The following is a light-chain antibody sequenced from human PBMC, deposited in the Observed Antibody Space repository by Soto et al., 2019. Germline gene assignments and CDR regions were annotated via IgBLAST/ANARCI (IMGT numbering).Light chain of an antibody. Sequence: QSALTQPGSVSGSPGQSITISCTGTSRDVGRYNFVSWYQHHPGKAPKLMIYDVNNRPSGVSNRFSGSKSGNTASLTISGLQAEDEDDYYCSSYASNRDVLFGGGTKLTVL. J-gene: IGLJ2*01. CDR3: SSYASNRDVL. CDR1: SRDVGRYNF. V-gene: IGLV2-14*03. CDR2: DVN.